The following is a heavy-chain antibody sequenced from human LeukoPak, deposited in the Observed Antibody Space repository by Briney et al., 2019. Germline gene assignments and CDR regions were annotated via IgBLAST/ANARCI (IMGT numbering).Heavy chain of an antibody. Sequence: ASVKVSCKASGGTFSSYAISWARQAPGQGLEWMGGIIPIFGTANYAQKFQGRVTITTDESTSTAYMELSSLRSEDTAVYYCAANKYCTNGVCYFNAFDIWGQGTMVTVSS. V-gene: IGHV1-69*05. CDR2: IIPIFGTA. D-gene: IGHD2-8*01. CDR1: GGTFSSYA. CDR3: AANKYCTNGVCYFNAFDI. J-gene: IGHJ3*02.